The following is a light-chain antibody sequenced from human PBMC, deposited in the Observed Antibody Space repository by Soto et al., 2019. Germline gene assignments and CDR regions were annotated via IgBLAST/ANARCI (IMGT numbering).Light chain of an antibody. J-gene: IGLJ1*01. CDR3: VSYKNDDTFV. CDR1: SSDIGASNF. Sequence: QSVLTQPPSVSGSPGQSITVSCTGTSSDIGASNFVSWYQHLPGRAPKVIIFEATNRPSGVSDRFSGSKAGITASLTISGLQAADEAAYFCVSYKNDDTFVFGTGTKVTVL. CDR2: EAT. V-gene: IGLV2-14*01.